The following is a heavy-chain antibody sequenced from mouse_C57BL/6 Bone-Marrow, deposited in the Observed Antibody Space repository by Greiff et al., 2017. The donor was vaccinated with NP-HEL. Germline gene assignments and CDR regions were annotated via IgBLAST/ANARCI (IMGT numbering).Heavy chain of an antibody. CDR1: GYTFTSYW. CDR3: ARYLYGSSYTWFAY. CDR2: INPSNGGT. J-gene: IGHJ3*01. D-gene: IGHD1-1*01. Sequence: VQLQQSGAELAKPGASVKLSCKASGYTFTSYWMHWVKQRPGQGLEWIGNINPSNGGTNYNEKFKSKATLTVDKSSSTAYMQLSSLTSEDSAVYYCARYLYGSSYTWFAYWGQGTLVTVSA. V-gene: IGHV1-53*01.